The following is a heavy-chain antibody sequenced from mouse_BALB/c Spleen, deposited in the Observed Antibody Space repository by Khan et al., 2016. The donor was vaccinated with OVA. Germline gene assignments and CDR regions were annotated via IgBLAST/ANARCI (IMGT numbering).Heavy chain of an antibody. CDR2: VSTGGTYT. CDR3: TRLAYYYDSEGFAY. D-gene: IGHD1-1*01. CDR1: GFTFSTYG. V-gene: IGHV5-6*01. J-gene: IGHJ3*01. Sequence: EVELVESGGDLVKPGGSLKLSCVASGFTFSTYGMSWVRQAPDKRLEWVATVSTGGTYTYYPASVKGRFTISGDNAKNTLYLQMSGLRSKDTAMFFCTRLAYYYDSEGFAYWGQGTLVTVS.